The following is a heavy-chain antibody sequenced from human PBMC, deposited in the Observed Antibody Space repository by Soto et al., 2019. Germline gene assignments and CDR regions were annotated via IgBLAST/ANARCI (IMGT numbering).Heavy chain of an antibody. Sequence: EVQLVESGGGLVQPAGSLRLSCVVSGLTFSNYWMSWVRQAPGKGLEWVANINQDGSESYYVDSVKGRFTISRDNAKNSLYLQMTSLRAEDTAVYYCARPARECSSPGCANWGQGTLVTVSS. CDR2: INQDGSES. CDR3: ARPARECSSPGCAN. V-gene: IGHV3-7*01. J-gene: IGHJ4*02. D-gene: IGHD2-2*01. CDR1: GLTFSNYW.